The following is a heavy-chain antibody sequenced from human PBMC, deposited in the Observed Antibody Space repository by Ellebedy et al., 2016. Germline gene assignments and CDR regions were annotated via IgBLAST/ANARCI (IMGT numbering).Heavy chain of an antibody. J-gene: IGHJ4*02. V-gene: IGHV1-69*04. CDR2: IIPILGIA. CDR1: GGTFSSYA. Sequence: ASVKVSCKASGGTFSSYAISWVRQAPGQGLEWMGRIIPILGIANYAQKFQGRVTITADKSTSTAYMELSSLRSDDTAVYYCAREGSSTYYFDYWGQGTLVTVSS. CDR3: AREGSSTYYFDY. D-gene: IGHD4-11*01.